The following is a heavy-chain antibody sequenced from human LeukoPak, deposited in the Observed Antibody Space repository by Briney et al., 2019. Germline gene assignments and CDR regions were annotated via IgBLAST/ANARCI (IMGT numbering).Heavy chain of an antibody. V-gene: IGHV3-21*01. Sequence: GGSLRLSCAASGFTFSSYSMNWVRQAPGKGLEWASSISSSSSYIYYADSVKGRFTISRDNAKNSLYLQMNSLRAEDTAVYYCARDRIQLWLDAFDIWGQGTMVTVSS. J-gene: IGHJ3*02. CDR2: ISSSSSYI. D-gene: IGHD5-18*01. CDR3: ARDRIQLWLDAFDI. CDR1: GFTFSSYS.